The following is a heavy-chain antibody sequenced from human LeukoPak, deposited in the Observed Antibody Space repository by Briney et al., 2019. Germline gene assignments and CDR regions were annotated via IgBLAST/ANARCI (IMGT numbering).Heavy chain of an antibody. J-gene: IGHJ3*02. V-gene: IGHV4-4*07. D-gene: IGHD2-8*02. CDR1: GDSIGPYF. CDR3: ARDYIVETGVVGFDM. CDR2: VYDGGRT. Sequence: KPSETLSLTCTVSGDSIGPYFWNWIRQSAGEGLEWIGHVYDGGRTNYNPSLKGRVTISVDTSRNLFSLRLSSVTAADAAVYYCARDYIVETGVVGFDMWGQGTMVTVSS.